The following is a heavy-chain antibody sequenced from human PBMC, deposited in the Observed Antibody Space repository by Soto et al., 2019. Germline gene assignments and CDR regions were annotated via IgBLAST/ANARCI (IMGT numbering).Heavy chain of an antibody. V-gene: IGHV3-23*01. CDR1: GFAFSNYA. D-gene: IGHD3-10*01. Sequence: EVQLLQSGGGLAQPGGSLRLSCAASGFAFSNYAINWVRQAPGKGLEWVSAISGAGTNTNYADSVKGRFTLSRDNSKNTVYLQLNSLRAEDTAVYYCAKRGEWQMYYFDYWGQGSLVTVSS. J-gene: IGHJ4*02. CDR3: AKRGEWQMYYFDY. CDR2: ISGAGTNT.